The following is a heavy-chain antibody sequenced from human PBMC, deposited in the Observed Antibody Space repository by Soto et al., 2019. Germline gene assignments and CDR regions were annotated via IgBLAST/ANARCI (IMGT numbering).Heavy chain of an antibody. V-gene: IGHV4-39*01. CDR2: IYYSGST. CDR3: AIVRSALVATGAFNI. D-gene: IGHD2-8*02. CDR1: GGSISSSSYY. Sequence: PETLSLTYTVSGGSISSSSYYGGCIRQPPGKGLEWIGSIYYSGSTYYNPSLKSRVTISVDTSKNQFSLKLSSVTAADTAVYYCAIVRSALVATGAFNIWGQGTMVT. J-gene: IGHJ3*02.